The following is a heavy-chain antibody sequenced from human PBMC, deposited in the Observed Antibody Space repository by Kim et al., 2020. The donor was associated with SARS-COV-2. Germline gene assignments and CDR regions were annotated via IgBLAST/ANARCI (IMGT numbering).Heavy chain of an antibody. Sequence: SNKYYADSVKGRFTISRDNSKNTLYLQMNSLRAEDTAVYYCARDPGGHFDYWGQGTLVTVSS. CDR2: SNK. V-gene: IGHV3-30*01. J-gene: IGHJ4*02. CDR3: ARDPGGHFDY.